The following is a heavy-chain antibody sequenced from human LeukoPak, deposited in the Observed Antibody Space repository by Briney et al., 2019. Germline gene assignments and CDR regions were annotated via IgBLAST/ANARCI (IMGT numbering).Heavy chain of an antibody. CDR3: ARTKIAAAGKDNDYYYYYYMDV. Sequence: SVTVSCTASGGTFSSYAISWVRQAPGQGLEWMGGIIPIFGTANYAQKFQGRVTITADKSTSTAYMELSSLRSEDTAVYYCARTKIAAAGKDNDYYYYYYMDVWGKGTTVTVSS. V-gene: IGHV1-69*06. CDR2: IIPIFGTA. J-gene: IGHJ6*03. D-gene: IGHD6-13*01. CDR1: GGTFSSYA.